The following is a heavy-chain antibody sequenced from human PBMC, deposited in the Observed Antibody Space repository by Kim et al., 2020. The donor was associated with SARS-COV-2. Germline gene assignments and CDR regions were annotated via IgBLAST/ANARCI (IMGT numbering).Heavy chain of an antibody. J-gene: IGHJ4*02. CDR1: GFTFNNYA. V-gene: IGHV3-23*01. CDR2: ITGSGDST. Sequence: GGSLRLSCAASGFTFNNYAMSWVRQGPGKGLEWVSGITGSGDSTYYADSVKGRFTISRDNSKNTLYLQMNSLRAEDTAVYYCAKSGRPVMTTVTRSELTDYWGQGTLVTVSS. CDR3: AKSGRPVMTTVTRSELTDY. D-gene: IGHD4-17*01.